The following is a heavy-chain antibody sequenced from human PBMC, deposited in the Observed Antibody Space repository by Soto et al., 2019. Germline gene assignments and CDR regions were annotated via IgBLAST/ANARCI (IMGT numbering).Heavy chain of an antibody. D-gene: IGHD6-19*01. CDR1: GYTFLNYA. CDR3: AKTTGYSTGGADY. CDR2: SGYGGGAT. J-gene: IGHJ4*02. Sequence: GGSLRLSXAASGYTFLNYAMYWVRQAPGKGLEWVSGSGYGGGATYYADFVKGRFTISRDSSKNTLYLQMNSLRVEDTAIYYCAKTTGYSTGGADYWGQGTLVTVSS. V-gene: IGHV3-23*01.